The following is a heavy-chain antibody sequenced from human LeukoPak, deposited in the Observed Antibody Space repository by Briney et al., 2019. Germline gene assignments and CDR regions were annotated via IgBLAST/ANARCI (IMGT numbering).Heavy chain of an antibody. D-gene: IGHD3-10*01. J-gene: IGHJ4*02. CDR2: INYSGSS. CDR1: GDSINNYY. V-gene: IGHV4-59*01. CDR3: ARAVHYSGTSDQYTGGWYYFDF. Sequence: PSETLSLTCTVSGDSINNYYWSWIRQPPGRGLEWIGNINYSGSSNSNPSLKSRATISVDMSRKHFFLDLISVTAADTAVYYCARAVHYSGTSDQYTGGWYYFDFWGQGTRVTVSS.